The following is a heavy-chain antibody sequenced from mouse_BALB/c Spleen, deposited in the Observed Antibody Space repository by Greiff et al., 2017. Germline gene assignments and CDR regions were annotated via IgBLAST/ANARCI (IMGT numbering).Heavy chain of an antibody. Sequence: EVMLVESGGGLVKPGGSLKLSCAASGFTFSSYAMSWVRQSPEKRLEWVAEISSGGSYTYYPDTVTGRFTISRDNAKNPLYLEMSSLRSEDTAMYYCARENYYMGFAYWGQGTLVTVSA. CDR1: GFTFSSYA. V-gene: IGHV5-9-4*01. J-gene: IGHJ3*01. D-gene: IGHD2-12*01. CDR3: ARENYYMGFAY. CDR2: ISSGGSYT.